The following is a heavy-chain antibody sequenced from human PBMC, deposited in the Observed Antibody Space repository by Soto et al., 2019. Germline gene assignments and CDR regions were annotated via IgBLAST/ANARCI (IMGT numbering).Heavy chain of an antibody. D-gene: IGHD5-12*01. J-gene: IGHJ4*02. Sequence: KQSQTLSLTCAISGDSVSSNSAAWNWIRQSPSRGLEWLGRTYYRSKWYNDYAVSVKSRITINPDTSKNQFSLQLNSVTPEDTAVYYCARGGVLRSGYDYYFDYWGQGTLVTVSS. CDR2: TYYRSKWYN. CDR1: GDSVSSNSAA. CDR3: ARGGVLRSGYDYYFDY. V-gene: IGHV6-1*01.